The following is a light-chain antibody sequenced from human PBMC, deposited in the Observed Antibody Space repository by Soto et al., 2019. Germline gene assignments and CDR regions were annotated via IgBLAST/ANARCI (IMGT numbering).Light chain of an antibody. J-gene: IGLJ1*01. CDR1: SSDVGGYNY. CDR3: SSSAGSNNYV. V-gene: IGLV2-8*01. Sequence: QSVLTQPPSASASPGQSVAISCTGTSSDVGGYNYVSWYQQHPGKAPKLMIYEDTLRPSGVPDRFSGSKSGNTASLTVSGLQADDEADYYCSSSAGSNNYVFGTGTKVTVL. CDR2: EDT.